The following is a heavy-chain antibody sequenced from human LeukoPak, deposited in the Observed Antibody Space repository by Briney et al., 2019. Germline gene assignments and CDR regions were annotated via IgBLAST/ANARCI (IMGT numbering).Heavy chain of an antibody. CDR1: GFNFRDST. D-gene: IGHD5-24*01. Sequence: PGGSLRLSCAASGFNFRDSTVYWVRQVHGKGLEWIGRIRNKANSYSTAVAASVKGRFSIARDHSKTTAFLQMNSLKSEDTAVYYCSGWDGYNECWGQGTLVTVSS. CDR2: IRNKANSYST. CDR3: SGWDGYNEC. V-gene: IGHV3-73*01. J-gene: IGHJ4*02.